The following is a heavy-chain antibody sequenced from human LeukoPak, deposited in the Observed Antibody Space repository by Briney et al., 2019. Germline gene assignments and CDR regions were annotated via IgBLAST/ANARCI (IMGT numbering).Heavy chain of an antibody. CDR1: GFTFSNYG. V-gene: IGHV3-23*01. Sequence: GGTLRLSCAASGFTFSNYGMSWVRQAPGKGLEWVSSISGSGDNTYYAGSVKGRFTISRDNSKNTLYLQMNSLRADDTAVYYCAKGDWGFGGFWFFDLWGRGTLVTVSS. CDR2: ISGSGDNT. J-gene: IGHJ2*01. D-gene: IGHD3-10*01. CDR3: AKGDWGFGGFWFFDL.